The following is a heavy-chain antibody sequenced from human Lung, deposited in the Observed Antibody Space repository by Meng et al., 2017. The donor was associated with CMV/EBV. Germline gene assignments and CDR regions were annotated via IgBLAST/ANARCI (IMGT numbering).Heavy chain of an antibody. CDR1: GGSISSGGYY. D-gene: IGHD3-10*01. CDR2: IHSSGST. Sequence: QVELQKSGPGLVKPSPTLSLTCTVSGGSISSGGYYWSWIRQHPGKGLEWIGYIHSSGSTYYNPSLRSRLTISVDTSKNQFSLKLSSVTAADTAVYYCARASYGSGSPLGESWFDPWGQGTLVTVSS. V-gene: IGHV4-31*03. J-gene: IGHJ5*02. CDR3: ARASYGSGSPLGESWFDP.